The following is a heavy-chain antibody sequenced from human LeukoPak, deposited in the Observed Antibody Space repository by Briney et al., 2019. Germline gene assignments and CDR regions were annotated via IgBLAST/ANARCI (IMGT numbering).Heavy chain of an antibody. V-gene: IGHV3-23*01. CDR3: AKAKMGIQLWLAY. J-gene: IGHJ4*02. D-gene: IGHD5-18*01. CDR1: GFTFSSYA. Sequence: GGSLRLSCAASGFTFSSYAMSWVRQAPGKGLEWVSAISGSGGNTYYADSVKGRFTISRDNSKNTLYLQMNSLRAEDTAVYYCAKAKMGIQLWLAYWGQGTLVTVSS. CDR2: ISGSGGNT.